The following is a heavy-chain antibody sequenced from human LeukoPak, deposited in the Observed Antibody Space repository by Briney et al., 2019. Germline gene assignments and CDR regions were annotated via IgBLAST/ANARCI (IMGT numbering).Heavy chain of an antibody. CDR2: INHSGST. J-gene: IGHJ4*02. CDR3: ARAPDCSSTSCYLRFFDY. V-gene: IGHV4-34*01. Sequence: TSETLSLTCAVYGGSFSGYYWSWIRQPPGKGLEWLGEINHSGSTNYNPSLKSRVTISVDTSRNQFSLKLSSVTAADTAVYYCARAPDCSSTSCYLRFFDYWGQGTLVTVSS. CDR1: GGSFSGYY. D-gene: IGHD2-2*01.